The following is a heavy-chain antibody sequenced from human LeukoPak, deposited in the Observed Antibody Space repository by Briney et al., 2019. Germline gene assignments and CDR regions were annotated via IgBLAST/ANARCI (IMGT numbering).Heavy chain of an antibody. V-gene: IGHV1-69*13. CDR2: IIPIFGTA. J-gene: IGHJ4*02. D-gene: IGHD3-3*01. Sequence: VKVSCKASGGTFSSYAISWVRQAPGQGLEWMGGIIPIFGTANYAQKFQGRVTITADESTSTAYMELSSLRSEDMAVYYCARGGYDFWSGSPHDYWGQGTLVTVSS. CDR1: GGTFSSYA. CDR3: ARGGYDFWSGSPHDY.